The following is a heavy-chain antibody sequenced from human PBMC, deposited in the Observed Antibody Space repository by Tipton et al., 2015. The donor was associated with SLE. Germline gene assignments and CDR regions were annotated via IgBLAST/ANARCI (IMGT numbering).Heavy chain of an antibody. CDR3: ARSSGHGDADEFDI. CDR2: IYPGDSDT. Sequence: QLVQSGAEVKKPGESLKISCKGSGYSFTNYWIAWVRLMPGKGLEWMGSIYPGDSDTRYSPSTQGQVTISADKSITTAYLQWSGLKASDSAMYYCARSSGHGDADEFDIWGQGTMVIVSS. CDR1: GYSFTNYW. V-gene: IGHV5-51*03. D-gene: IGHD2-21*02. J-gene: IGHJ3*02.